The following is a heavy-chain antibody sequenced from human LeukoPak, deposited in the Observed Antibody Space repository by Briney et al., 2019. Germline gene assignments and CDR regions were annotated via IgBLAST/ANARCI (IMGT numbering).Heavy chain of an antibody. D-gene: IGHD5-12*01. J-gene: IGHJ4*02. CDR2: ISSSSSYI. V-gene: IGHV3-21*01. CDR1: GFTFSSYS. Sequence: GGSLRLSCAASGFTFSSYSMNWVRQAPGKGLEWVSSISSSSSYIYYADSVKGRFTISRDNAKNSLYLQMNSLRAEDTAVYYSASGTSGLRYFDYWGQGTLVTVSS. CDR3: ASGTSGLRYFDY.